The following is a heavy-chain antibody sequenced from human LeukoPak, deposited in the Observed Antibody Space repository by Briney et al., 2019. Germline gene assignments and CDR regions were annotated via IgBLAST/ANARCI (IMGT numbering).Heavy chain of an antibody. CDR3: ARDSGEVPDY. J-gene: IGHJ4*02. CDR1: GYTFSGYY. D-gene: IGHD3-10*01. CDR2: INPNNGGT. V-gene: IGHV1-2*02. Sequence: ASVKVSCKASGYTFSGYYMHWVRQAPGQGLEWMGWINPNNGGTKYAQNFQGRVTMTRDTSISTAYMELDRLRFDDTAVYYCARDSGEVPDYWGQGTLVTVSS.